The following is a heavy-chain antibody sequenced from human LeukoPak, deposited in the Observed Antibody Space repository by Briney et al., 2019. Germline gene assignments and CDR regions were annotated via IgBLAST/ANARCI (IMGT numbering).Heavy chain of an antibody. CDR3: TRGDDYGSNTRLPKFNWFDP. J-gene: IGHJ5*02. CDR2: VRHDGSLI. V-gene: IGHV3-30*02. D-gene: IGHD4/OR15-4a*01. Sequence: GGSLRLSCVASGFSFKTDGMHWVRQAPGKGLEWVAFVRHDGSLIYYAESAKGRFTISRDNSKNTLYLQMNSLGTDDTAVYYCTRGDDYGSNTRLPKFNWFDPWGQGSLVTVSS. CDR1: GFSFKTDG.